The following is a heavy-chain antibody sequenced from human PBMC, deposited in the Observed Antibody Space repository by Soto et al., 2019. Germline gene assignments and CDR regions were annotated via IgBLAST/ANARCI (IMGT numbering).Heavy chain of an antibody. V-gene: IGHV3-11*01. CDR3: ARNGGIAAAGASGGYYYYMDV. CDR1: GFTFSDYY. D-gene: IGHD6-13*01. CDR2: ISSSGSTI. Sequence: GGSLRLSCAASGFTFSDYYMSWIRQAPGKGLEWVSYISSSGSTIYYADSVKGRFTISRDNAKNSLYLQMNSLRAEDTAVYYCARNGGIAAAGASGGYYYYMDVWGKGTTVTVSS. J-gene: IGHJ6*03.